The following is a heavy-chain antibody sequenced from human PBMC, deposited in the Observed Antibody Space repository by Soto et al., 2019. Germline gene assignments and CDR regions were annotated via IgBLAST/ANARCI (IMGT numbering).Heavy chain of an antibody. CDR3: AKNSAATMRVGFDY. Sequence: EVQLLESGGGLVQPGGSLRLSCAASGFTFATYTMSWVRQTPGKGLEWVSDSTGSDGRTYYADSVKGRFTVSRDNSKNTLELQMNSLGAEDTAVYYCAKNSAATMRVGFDYWGQGTLVTVSS. J-gene: IGHJ4*02. CDR1: GFTFATYT. CDR2: STGSDGRT. D-gene: IGHD6-25*01. V-gene: IGHV3-23*01.